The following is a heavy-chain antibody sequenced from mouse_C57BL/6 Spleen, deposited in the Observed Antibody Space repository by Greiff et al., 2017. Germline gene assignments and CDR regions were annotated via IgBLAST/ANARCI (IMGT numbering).Heavy chain of an antibody. CDR1: GYAFSSSW. V-gene: IGHV1-82*01. J-gene: IGHJ1*03. D-gene: IGHD1-1*01. CDR2: IYPGDGDT. CDR3: GCGSSYVYWYFEV. Sequence: QVQLQQSGPELVKPGASVKISCKASGYAFSSSWMNWVKQRPGKGLEWIGRIYPGDGDTNYNGKFKGKATLTADKSSSTAYMQLSSLTSEDSAVYVCGCGSSYVYWYFEVWGTGATVTVSS.